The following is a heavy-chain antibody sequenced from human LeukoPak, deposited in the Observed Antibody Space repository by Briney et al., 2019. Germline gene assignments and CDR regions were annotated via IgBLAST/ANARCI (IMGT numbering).Heavy chain of an antibody. CDR1: GYTFTSYA. Sequence: ASVKVSCKASGYTFTSYAMNWVRQAPGQGLEWMGWINTNTGNPTYAQGFTGRFVFSLDTSVSTAYLRISSLKAEDTAVYYCARTYYDFWSGYYYYYYGMDVWGQGTTVTVSS. CDR3: ARTYYDFWSGYYYYYYGMDV. V-gene: IGHV7-4-1*02. D-gene: IGHD3-3*01. J-gene: IGHJ6*02. CDR2: INTNTGNP.